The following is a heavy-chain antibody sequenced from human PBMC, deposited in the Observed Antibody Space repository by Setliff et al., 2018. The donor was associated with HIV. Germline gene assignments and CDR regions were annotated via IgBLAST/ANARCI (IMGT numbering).Heavy chain of an antibody. Sequence: SETLSLTCTVSGGSISSGVYFWSWIRHHPGKGLEWIGRIYSSGSTNYNPSLKSRLTMSVDTSKNQFSLKLTSVTAADTAVYYCARSGSYVGPIQHWGQGTLVTVSS. CDR1: GGSISSGVYF. D-gene: IGHD3-10*02. V-gene: IGHV4-61*08. CDR2: IYSSGST. J-gene: IGHJ1*01. CDR3: ARSGSYVGPIQH.